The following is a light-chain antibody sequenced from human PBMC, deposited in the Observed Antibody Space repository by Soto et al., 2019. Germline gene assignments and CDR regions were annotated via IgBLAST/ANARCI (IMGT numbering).Light chain of an antibody. CDR1: SSDVGGFTP. Sequence: QSALTQPASVFGSPGQSITISCTATSSDVGGFTPVSWYQLRPGTAPKLKLYDVVDRPSGVSYRFSGSKSGNTASLTISGLQAADEADYFCSSYTSTMTNVFGSGTKLPFL. CDR3: SSYTSTMTNV. CDR2: DVV. J-gene: IGLJ1*01. V-gene: IGLV2-14*03.